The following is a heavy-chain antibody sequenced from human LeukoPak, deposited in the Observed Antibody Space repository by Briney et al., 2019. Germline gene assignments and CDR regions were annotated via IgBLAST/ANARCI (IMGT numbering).Heavy chain of an antibody. CDR2: IYYTGST. J-gene: IGHJ4*02. CDR3: ARQGGYGDSTHLDY. D-gene: IGHD4-17*01. Sequence: SETLSLTCTVSGGSISSHYWSWVRHPPGKGLECIGYIYYTGSTKYNPSLKSQVTISVDTSKNQFSLKLSSVTTGDTALYYCARQGGYGDSTHLDYWGRGTLVTVSS. CDR1: GGSISSHY. V-gene: IGHV4-59*11.